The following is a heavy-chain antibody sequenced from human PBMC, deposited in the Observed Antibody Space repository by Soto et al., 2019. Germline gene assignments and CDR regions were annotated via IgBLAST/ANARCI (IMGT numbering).Heavy chain of an antibody. CDR2: INHSGST. CDR3: ARGVAAHNYYYYYMDV. Sequence: SETLSLTCAVYGGSFSGYYWSWIRQPPGKGLEWIGEINHSGSTNYNPSLKSRVTISVDTSKNQFSLKLSSVTAADTAVYYCARGVAAHNYYYYYMDVWGKGTTVTVSS. J-gene: IGHJ6*03. V-gene: IGHV4-34*01. CDR1: GGSFSGYY. D-gene: IGHD6-6*01.